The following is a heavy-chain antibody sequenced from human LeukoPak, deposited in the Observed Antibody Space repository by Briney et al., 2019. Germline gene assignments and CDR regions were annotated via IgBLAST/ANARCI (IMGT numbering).Heavy chain of an antibody. V-gene: IGHV3-23*01. D-gene: IGHD6-19*01. J-gene: IGHJ5*01. CDR1: AFSFSNYA. CDR3: AKPVSGGLAVTADWFHP. CDR2: INANSGTT. Sequence: PGESLRLSCAASAFSFSNYAVSWVRQPPGKGLEWVSTINANSGTTSYAASVRGRFTISRDNSKNTLYLQVNTLRADDTATYYCAKPVSGGLAVTADWFHPWGQGTLVVVSS.